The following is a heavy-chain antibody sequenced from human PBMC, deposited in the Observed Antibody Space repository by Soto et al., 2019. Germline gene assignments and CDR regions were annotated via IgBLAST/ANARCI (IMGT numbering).Heavy chain of an antibody. D-gene: IGHD2-15*01. Sequence: EVQLVESGGGLVQPGGSLRLSCAASGFTVSSNYMSWVRQAPGKGLEWVSVIYSGGSTYYADSVKGRFTISRDNSKNTLYLKMNSLRAEDTAVYYCAATMRYCSGGSCYTFLDYWGQGTLVTVSS. CDR3: AATMRYCSGGSCYTFLDY. CDR2: IYSGGST. CDR1: GFTVSSNY. J-gene: IGHJ4*02. V-gene: IGHV3-66*01.